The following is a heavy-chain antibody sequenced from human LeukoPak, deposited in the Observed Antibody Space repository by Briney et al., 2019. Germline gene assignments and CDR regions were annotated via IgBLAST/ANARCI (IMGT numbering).Heavy chain of an antibody. D-gene: IGHD3-9*01. Sequence: PGGSLRLSCVASGFTFSNYWIQWVRQVPGKGLVWVSRTSSDGSSTSFADAVKGRFSISRDNAKNTLYLQMNSLRVEDTAVYYCATILTGYANWGQGTLVTVSS. J-gene: IGHJ4*02. CDR1: GFTFSNYW. V-gene: IGHV3-74*01. CDR2: TSSDGSST. CDR3: ATILTGYAN.